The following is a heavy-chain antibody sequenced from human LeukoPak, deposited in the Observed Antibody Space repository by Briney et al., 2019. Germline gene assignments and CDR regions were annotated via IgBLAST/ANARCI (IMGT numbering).Heavy chain of an antibody. CDR2: ISGSGGST. Sequence: GGSLRLSCAASGFTFSSYAMRWVRQAPGKGLEWVSAISGSGGSTYYAGSVKGRFTISRDNSKNTLYLQMNSLRAEDTAVYYCAKDRPNYYDRDLHDFDYWGQGTLVTVSS. CDR1: GFTFSSYA. J-gene: IGHJ4*02. D-gene: IGHD3-22*01. CDR3: AKDRPNYYDRDLHDFDY. V-gene: IGHV3-23*01.